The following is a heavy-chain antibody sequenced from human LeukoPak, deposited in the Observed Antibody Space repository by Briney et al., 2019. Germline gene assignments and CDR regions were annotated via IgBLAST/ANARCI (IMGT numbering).Heavy chain of an antibody. J-gene: IGHJ4*02. CDR1: GFTFSSYE. D-gene: IGHD2-15*01. CDR2: ISGSGRTM. CDR3: ASGVATGY. V-gene: IGHV3-48*03. Sequence: PGGSLRLSCAASGFTFSSYEMNWVRQAPGKGLEWVSYISGSGRTMSYADSVKGRFTISRDNAKNTLYVQMNSLIAEDTAVYFCASGVATGYWGQGTLVTVSS.